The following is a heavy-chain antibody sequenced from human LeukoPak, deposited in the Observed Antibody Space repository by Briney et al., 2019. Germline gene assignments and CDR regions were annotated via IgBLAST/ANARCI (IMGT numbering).Heavy chain of an antibody. CDR3: ARAYDWGLYGMDV. D-gene: IGHD7-27*01. CDR2: IKQDGSEK. J-gene: IGHJ6*02. CDR1: GFTFSSYW. Sequence: GGSLRLSCAASGFTFSSYWMSWVRQAPGKGLEWVANIKQDGSEKYYVDSVKGRFTISRDNAKNSLYLQMNSLRAEDTAVYYCARAYDWGLYGMDVWGQGTTVTVSS. V-gene: IGHV3-7*01.